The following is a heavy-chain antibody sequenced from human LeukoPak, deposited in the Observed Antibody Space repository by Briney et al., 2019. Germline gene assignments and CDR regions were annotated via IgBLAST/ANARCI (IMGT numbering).Heavy chain of an antibody. D-gene: IGHD2-8*01. CDR2: ISSSGNT. V-gene: IGHV4-59*12. J-gene: IGHJ4*02. CDR3: ARAHCTNGVCSYYFDY. CDR1: GASISGYF. Sequence: SETLSLTCTVSGASISGYFWSWIRQPPGKGLEWIGYISSSGNTNYNPSLKSRVTISVDTSKNRFSLKLSSVTAADTAVYYCARAHCTNGVCSYYFDYWGQGTLVTVSS.